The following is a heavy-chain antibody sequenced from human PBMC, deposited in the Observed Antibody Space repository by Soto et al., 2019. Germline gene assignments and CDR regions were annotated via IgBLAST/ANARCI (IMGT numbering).Heavy chain of an antibody. V-gene: IGHV3-23*01. D-gene: IGHD6-19*01. J-gene: IGHJ4*02. CDR2: ISDSGGST. CDR3: AKGLKGGESS. Sequence: PGGSLRLSCAASGFTFSKYAMSWVRQAPGMGLDWVSAISDSGGSTYYADSVKGRFTISRDNSTNTLYLQMYSLRAEDTAIYYCAKGLKGGESSWGQGTLVTVSS. CDR1: GFTFSKYA.